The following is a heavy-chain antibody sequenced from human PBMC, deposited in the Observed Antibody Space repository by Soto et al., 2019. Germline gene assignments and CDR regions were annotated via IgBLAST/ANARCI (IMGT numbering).Heavy chain of an antibody. Sequence: PSETLSLTCTVSGGSISSNSYYWGWIRQPPGKGLEWIGNIYYSGNTYYNPSLKSRVTISVDTSKNQFSLKMSSVTAADTAVYYCVRLNRNWYYFDYWGQGTPVTVSS. CDR2: IYYSGNT. V-gene: IGHV4-39*01. CDR1: GGSISSNSYY. J-gene: IGHJ4*01. CDR3: VRLNRNWYYFDY.